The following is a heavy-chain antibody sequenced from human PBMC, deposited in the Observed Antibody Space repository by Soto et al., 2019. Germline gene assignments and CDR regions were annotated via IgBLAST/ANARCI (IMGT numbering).Heavy chain of an antibody. CDR1: GFAFSSYG. CDR2: ISYDGSNK. Sequence: QVQLVESGGGVVQPGRSLRLSCAACGFAFSSYGMHWVRQAPGKGLEWVAVISYDGSNKYYADSVKGRFTISRDNSKNTLYLQMNSLRAEDTAVYYCAKGPPRGYYYYGMDVWGQGTTVTVSS. D-gene: IGHD3-10*01. V-gene: IGHV3-30*18. CDR3: AKGPPRGYYYYGMDV. J-gene: IGHJ6*02.